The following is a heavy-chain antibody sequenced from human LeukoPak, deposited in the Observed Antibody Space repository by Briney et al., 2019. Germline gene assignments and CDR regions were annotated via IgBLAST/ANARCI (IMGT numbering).Heavy chain of an antibody. Sequence: PGGSLRLSCAASGFTFSSYAMSWVRQAPGKGLEWVSAISGSGSSTYYPDSVKGRFTISRDNSKNTLYLQMNSLRAGDTAVYYCAKNRIAVSDYVDYWGQGTLVTVSS. J-gene: IGHJ4*02. CDR3: AKNRIAVSDYVDY. CDR1: GFTFSSYA. V-gene: IGHV3-23*01. D-gene: IGHD6-19*01. CDR2: ISGSGSST.